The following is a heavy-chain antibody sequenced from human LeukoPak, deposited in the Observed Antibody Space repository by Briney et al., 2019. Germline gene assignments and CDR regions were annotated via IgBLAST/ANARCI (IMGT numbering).Heavy chain of an antibody. CDR3: AKSMRIAADGTGVDY. J-gene: IGHJ4*02. V-gene: IGHV3-23*01. CDR2: ISGSGGST. Sequence: GGSLRLSCAASGFTFSSYAMSWVRQAPGKGLEWVSAISGSGGSTYYADSVKGRFTISRDNSKNTLYLQMNSLRADDTAVYYCAKSMRIAADGTGVDYWGQGTMVTVSS. D-gene: IGHD6-13*01. CDR1: GFTFSSYA.